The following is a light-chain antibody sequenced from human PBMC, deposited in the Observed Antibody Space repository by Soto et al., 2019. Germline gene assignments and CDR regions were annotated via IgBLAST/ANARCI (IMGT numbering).Light chain of an antibody. Sequence: ETVLAQSPGTLSFSPGERTTLSWRASQSVSSSYLAWYQQKPGQAPRLLIYGASSRATGIPDRFSGSGSGTDCTLTISRLEPEDLPVYYCQQYGSSPWTFPQGTKVDIK. V-gene: IGKV3-20*01. CDR1: QSVSSSY. J-gene: IGKJ1*01. CDR3: QQYGSSPWT. CDR2: GAS.